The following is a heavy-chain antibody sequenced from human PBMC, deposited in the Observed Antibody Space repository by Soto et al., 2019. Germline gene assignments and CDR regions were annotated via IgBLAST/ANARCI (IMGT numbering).Heavy chain of an antibody. CDR1: GFTFSSYG. CDR3: ARDLGAFDI. D-gene: IGHD3-10*01. J-gene: IGHJ3*02. Sequence: GGSLRLSCAASGFTFSSYGMHWVRQALGKGLEWVAVIWYDGSKKYYADSVKGRFTISRDNSKNTLYLQMNSLRAEDTAVYYCARDLGAFDIWGQGAMVTVSS. CDR2: IWYDGSKK. V-gene: IGHV3-33*01.